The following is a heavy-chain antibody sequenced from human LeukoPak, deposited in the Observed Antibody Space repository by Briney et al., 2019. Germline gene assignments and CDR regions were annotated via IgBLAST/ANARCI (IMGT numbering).Heavy chain of an antibody. CDR3: ARDPRGYWGGDRRPYY. J-gene: IGHJ4*01. D-gene: IGHD2-21*02. Sequence: PGTSLRLSCAASGFTFANYAMHWVRQAPGKGLEWVAVMSYDGSKKYYADSVKGRFTISRDTSKNTLYLQMNSLRPGDTAVYYCARDPRGYWGGDRRPYYWGQGTLVNGSS. CDR1: GFTFANYA. CDR2: MSYDGSKK. V-gene: IGHV3-30*04.